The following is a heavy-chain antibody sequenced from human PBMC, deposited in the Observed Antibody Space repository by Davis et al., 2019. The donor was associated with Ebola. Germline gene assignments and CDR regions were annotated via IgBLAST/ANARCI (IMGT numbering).Heavy chain of an antibody. CDR1: GGSISSYY. J-gene: IGHJ3*02. Sequence: ESLKISCTVSGGSISSYYWSWIRQPPGKGLEWIGYIYYSGSTNYNPSLKSRVTISVDTSKNQFSLKLSSVTAADTAVYYCARAGRAQYDSSGYYLIGAFDIWGQGTMVTVSS. V-gene: IGHV4-59*01. CDR3: ARAGRAQYDSSGYYLIGAFDI. CDR2: IYYSGST. D-gene: IGHD3-22*01.